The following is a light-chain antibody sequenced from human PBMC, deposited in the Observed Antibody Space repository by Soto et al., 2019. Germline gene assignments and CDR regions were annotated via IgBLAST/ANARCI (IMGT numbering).Light chain of an antibody. Sequence: EIVLTQSPGTLSLSPGDRATLSCRASQSVSSSYLAWYQQKPGQAPRLLIYGASSRATGIPDRCSGSGSDTNFTLTISRLEPEDFAVYYCQQYGSSPLFTFGPGTKVDIK. CDR3: QQYGSSPLFT. V-gene: IGKV3-20*01. J-gene: IGKJ3*01. CDR1: QSVSSSY. CDR2: GAS.